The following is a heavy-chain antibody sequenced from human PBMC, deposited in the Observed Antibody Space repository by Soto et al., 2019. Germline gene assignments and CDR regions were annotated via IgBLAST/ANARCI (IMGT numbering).Heavy chain of an antibody. CDR2: IKSKTDGGTT. Sequence: PGGSLRLSCAASGFTFSNAWMNWVRQAPGKGLEWVGRIKSKTDGGTTDYAAPVKGRFTISRDDSKNTLYLQMNSLKTEDTAVYYCTTDLPYGLAAAGTGYYFDYWGQGTLVTVSS. CDR3: TTDLPYGLAAAGTGYYFDY. J-gene: IGHJ4*02. CDR1: GFTFSNAW. D-gene: IGHD6-13*01. V-gene: IGHV3-15*07.